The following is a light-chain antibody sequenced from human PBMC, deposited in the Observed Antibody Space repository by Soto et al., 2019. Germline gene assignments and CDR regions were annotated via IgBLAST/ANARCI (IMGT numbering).Light chain of an antibody. CDR2: NNN. V-gene: IGLV1-44*01. J-gene: IGLJ7*01. Sequence: QSVLTQPPSASGTPGQRVTISCSGSSSNIGSDTVNWYQHVPGTAPKLLIYNNNQRPSGVPDRFSGSKSGTSASLAISGPQSEDEADYFCAAWDDSLNGPVFGGGTQLTVL. CDR3: AAWDDSLNGPV. CDR1: SSNIGSDT.